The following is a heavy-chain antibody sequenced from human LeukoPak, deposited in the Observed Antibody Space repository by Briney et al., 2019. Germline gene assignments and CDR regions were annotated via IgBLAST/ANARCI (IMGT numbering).Heavy chain of an antibody. V-gene: IGHV3-64*01. CDR1: GFTFSSYA. J-gene: IGHJ6*02. D-gene: IGHD4-4*01. CDR3: ASFYSNYGFNYYYGMNV. CDR2: ISSNGGST. Sequence: GGSLRLSCAASGFTFSSYAMHWVRQAPGKGLEYVSAISSNGGSTYYANSVKGRFTISRDNSKNTLYLQMNSLRAEDTAVYYCASFYSNYGFNYYYGMNVWGQGTTVTVSS.